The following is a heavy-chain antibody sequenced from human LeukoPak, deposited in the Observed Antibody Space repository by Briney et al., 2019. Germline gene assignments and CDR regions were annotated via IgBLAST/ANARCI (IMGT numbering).Heavy chain of an antibody. CDR1: GFSFRSFA. CDR3: ASKNSGLYPFYY. Sequence: GGSLRLSCAASGFSFRSFAMSWVRQAPGKGLEWGSGISDSGGDTRYADSVKGRFTISRDNSRNTLYLQMNNLRAEDTATYYCASKNSGLYPFYYWGQGTLVTVSS. J-gene: IGHJ4*02. V-gene: IGHV3-23*01. D-gene: IGHD2-2*01. CDR2: ISDSGGDT.